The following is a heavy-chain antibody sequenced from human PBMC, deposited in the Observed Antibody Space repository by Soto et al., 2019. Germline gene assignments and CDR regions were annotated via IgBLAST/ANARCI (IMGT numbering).Heavy chain of an antibody. J-gene: IGHJ1*01. D-gene: IGHD3-3*02. V-gene: IGHV1-3*01. CDR1: GYTFTSHA. CDR2: INAGSGNT. Sequence: QVQLVQPGAEVKEPGASMKVSCKASGYTFTSHAIHWVRQAPGQRLEWMGRINAGSGNTRYSEKFQFRVAMTRDTSATTAYMELSSLRSEDTGVYYCARAASIAASGIFFQHWGQGTPVIVSS. CDR3: ARAASIAASGIFFQH.